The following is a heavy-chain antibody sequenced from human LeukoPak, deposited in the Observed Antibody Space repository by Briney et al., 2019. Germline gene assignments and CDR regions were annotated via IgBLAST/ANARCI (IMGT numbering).Heavy chain of an antibody. CDR1: GGSISSGDYY. CDR2: IYYSGST. D-gene: IGHD3-10*01. Sequence: SETLSLTCTVSGGSISSGDYYWSWIRQPPGKGLEWIGCIYYSGSTYYNPSLKSRVTISVDTSKNQFSLKLSSVTAADTAVYYCARAKSLLWFGELRNNWFDPWGQGTLVTVSS. V-gene: IGHV4-30-4*01. CDR3: ARAKSLLWFGELRNNWFDP. J-gene: IGHJ5*02.